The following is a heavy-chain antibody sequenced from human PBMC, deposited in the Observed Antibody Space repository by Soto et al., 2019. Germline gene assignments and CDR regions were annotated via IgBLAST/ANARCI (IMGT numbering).Heavy chain of an antibody. Sequence: ETLSLTCTVSGGAITAYYWSWIRQPVGEGLQWIGRVYSTGSTNYNPSLRSRVTMSVDTSQNQFFLRLSSVTAADTAVYYCARDEYYDSNNWFDHWGQGILVTVSS. CDR3: ARDEYYDSNNWFDH. J-gene: IGHJ5*02. CDR2: VYSTGST. CDR1: GGAITAYY. D-gene: IGHD3-22*01. V-gene: IGHV4-4*07.